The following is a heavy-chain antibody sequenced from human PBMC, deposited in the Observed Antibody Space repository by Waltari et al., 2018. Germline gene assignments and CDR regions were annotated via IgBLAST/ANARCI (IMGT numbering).Heavy chain of an antibody. CDR2: IIPLLGKP. V-gene: IGHV1-69*01. CDR3: ARGSYSSSWFNLKAFHI. J-gene: IGHJ3*02. Sequence: QVQLLQSGAEAKKPGSSVKVSCKASGGSFRNYAISWVRQAPGQGLEWMGGIIPLLGKPNYAQKFQGRLTITADESTTIAYMDLSSLRFEDTAVYYCARGSYSSSWFNLKAFHIWGQGTMVTVSS. CDR1: GGSFRNYA. D-gene: IGHD6-13*01.